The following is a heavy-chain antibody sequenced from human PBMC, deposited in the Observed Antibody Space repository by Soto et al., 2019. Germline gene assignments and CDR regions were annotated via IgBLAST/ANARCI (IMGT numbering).Heavy chain of an antibody. CDR1: GGSISSGGYY. V-gene: IGHV4-31*03. D-gene: IGHD3-3*01. J-gene: IGHJ3*02. Sequence: QVQLQESGPGLVKPSQTLSLTCTVSGGSISSGGYYWSWIRQHPGKGLEWIGYIYYSGSTYYNPSIKSRVTISVDTSKNQFSLKLSSVTAADTAVYYCARGGEITIFGVAITRDAFDIWGQGTMVTVSS. CDR2: IYYSGST. CDR3: ARGGEITIFGVAITRDAFDI.